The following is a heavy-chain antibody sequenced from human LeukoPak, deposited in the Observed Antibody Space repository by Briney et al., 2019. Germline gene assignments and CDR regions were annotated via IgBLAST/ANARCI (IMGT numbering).Heavy chain of an antibody. D-gene: IGHD3-3*01. J-gene: IGHJ4*02. V-gene: IGHV3-9*01. Sequence: SGGSLRLSCVASGFTFDDYAMHWVRQAPGKGLEWASGITWHSENIDYADSVKGRFTISRDNAKNSLYLQMNSLRAEDTALYFCVAVPETDFWIGFYLDYWGQGTLVTVSS. CDR1: GFTFDDYA. CDR2: ITWHSENI. CDR3: VAVPETDFWIGFYLDY.